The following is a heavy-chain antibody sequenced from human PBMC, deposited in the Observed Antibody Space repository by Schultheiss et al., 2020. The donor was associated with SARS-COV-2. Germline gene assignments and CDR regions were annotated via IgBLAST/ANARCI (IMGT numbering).Heavy chain of an antibody. Sequence: GGSLRLSCVASGFTFSNYWMSWVRQAPGKGLEWVSSISGSSNYIYYVDSVKGRFTVSRDNARNSLYLQVNSLRAEDTAMYYCARCLDQELYLGGFDYWGQGTLVTVSS. CDR2: ISGSSNYI. D-gene: IGHD2-2*02. CDR3: ARCLDQELYLGGFDY. V-gene: IGHV3-21*01. CDR1: GFTFSNYW. J-gene: IGHJ4*02.